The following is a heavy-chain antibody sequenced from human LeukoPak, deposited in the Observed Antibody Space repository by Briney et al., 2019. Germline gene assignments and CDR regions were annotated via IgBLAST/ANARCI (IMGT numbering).Heavy chain of an antibody. Sequence: PGGSLRLSCAASVFTFSSYEVNWVRQAPGKGREGVSYISSSGSTIYYADSVKGRLTISRDNAKNSLYLQMNSLRAEDTAVYYCARGKVFWSGYGYCFDYWGQGTLVTVSS. D-gene: IGHD3-3*01. V-gene: IGHV3-48*03. J-gene: IGHJ4*02. CDR3: ARGKVFWSGYGYCFDY. CDR2: ISSSGSTI. CDR1: VFTFSSYE.